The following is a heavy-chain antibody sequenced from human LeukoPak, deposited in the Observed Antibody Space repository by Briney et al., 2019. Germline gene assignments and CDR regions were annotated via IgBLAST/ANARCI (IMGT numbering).Heavy chain of an antibody. V-gene: IGHV3-64*01. CDR2: ISANGGRT. Sequence: GGSLRLSCAASGFSFSSFFMHWVRQAPGKGLEFVSGISANGGRTYYANSVKGRFTISRDNSKNTLYLHLGSLRPEDMAVYYCARGTRFITVAGTSLSFDPWGQGILVIVSS. J-gene: IGHJ5*02. D-gene: IGHD6-19*01. CDR3: ARGTRFITVAGTSLSFDP. CDR1: GFSFSSFF.